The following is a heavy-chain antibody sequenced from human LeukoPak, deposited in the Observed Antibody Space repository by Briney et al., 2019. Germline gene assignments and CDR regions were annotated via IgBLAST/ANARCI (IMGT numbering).Heavy chain of an antibody. D-gene: IGHD2-2*01. CDR3: AREEAVVVPAASLAAAGPDY. J-gene: IGHJ4*02. Sequence: PGRSLRLSCAASGFTFSSYAMYWVRQAPGKGLEWVAIISYDGSNKYYADSVKGRFTISRDNSKNTLYLQMNSLRAEDTAVYYCAREEAVVVPAASLAAAGPDYWGQGTLVTVSS. CDR2: ISYDGSNK. V-gene: IGHV3-30*01. CDR1: GFTFSSYA.